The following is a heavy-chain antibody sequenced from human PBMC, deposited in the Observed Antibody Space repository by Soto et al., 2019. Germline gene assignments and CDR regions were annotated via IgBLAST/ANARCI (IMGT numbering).Heavy chain of an antibody. D-gene: IGHD6-6*01. CDR2: IIPILGIT. V-gene: IGHV1-69*04. CDR1: GGTFSSYT. Sequence: GASVKVSCKASGGTFSSYTISWVRQAPGQGLEWMGRIIPILGITNYAQKFQGRVTITADKSTSAAYMELSSLRSEDTAVYYCARESYSSSSGLPYWGQGTLVTVSS. CDR3: ARESYSSSSGLPY. J-gene: IGHJ4*02.